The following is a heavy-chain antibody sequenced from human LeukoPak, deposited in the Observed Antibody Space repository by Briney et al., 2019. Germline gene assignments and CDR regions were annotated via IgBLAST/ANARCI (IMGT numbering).Heavy chain of an antibody. Sequence: GGSLRLSCAASGFSFSSYWMHWVRQAPGKGLVWVSRINSDGSSTSYADSVKGRFTISRDNAKNTLYLQMNSLRAEDTAVYYCAREEYSSGASFDYWGQGTLVTVSS. J-gene: IGHJ4*02. CDR3: AREEYSSGASFDY. V-gene: IGHV3-74*01. D-gene: IGHD6-19*01. CDR2: INSDGSST. CDR1: GFSFSSYW.